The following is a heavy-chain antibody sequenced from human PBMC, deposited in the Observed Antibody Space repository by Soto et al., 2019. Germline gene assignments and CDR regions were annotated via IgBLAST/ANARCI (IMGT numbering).Heavy chain of an antibody. CDR1: CGSIRSYY. V-gene: IGHV4-59*08. Sequence: PSETLSLTRPVSCGSIRSYYLSWIRQPPGKGLEWIGYIYYSGSTNYNPSLKSRVTISVDTSKDQFSLKLSSVTAADTAVYYCARSSIEPRVFMYPFDSWGQGTLVTVSS. J-gene: IGHJ4*02. CDR3: ARSSIEPRVFMYPFDS. D-gene: IGHD6-6*01. CDR2: IYYSGST.